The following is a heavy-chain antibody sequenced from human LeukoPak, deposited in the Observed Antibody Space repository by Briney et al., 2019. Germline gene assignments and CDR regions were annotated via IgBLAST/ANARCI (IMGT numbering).Heavy chain of an antibody. CDR2: INHSGST. CDR1: GGSFSGYY. D-gene: IGHD5-12*01. V-gene: IGHV4-34*01. CDR3: ARRRGGYVGPNDY. Sequence: SETLSLTCAVYGGSFSGYYWSWIRQPPGKGLEWIGEINHSGSTNYNPSLKSRVTISVDTSKNQFSLKLSSVTAADTAVYYCARRRGGYVGPNDYWGQGTLVTVSS. J-gene: IGHJ4*02.